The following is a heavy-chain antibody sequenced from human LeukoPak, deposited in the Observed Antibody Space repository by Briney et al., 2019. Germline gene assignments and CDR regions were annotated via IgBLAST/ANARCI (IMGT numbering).Heavy chain of an antibody. CDR2: ISGSGGST. Sequence: GGSLRLSCAASGFTFSSYAMSWVRQAPGKGLEWVSAISGSGGSTYYADSVKGRFTISRDNSKNTLYLQMNSLRAEDTAVYYCAKGLFQMDTAMVTFYYWGQGTLVTVSS. CDR3: AKGLFQMDTAMVTFYY. J-gene: IGHJ4*02. V-gene: IGHV3-23*01. D-gene: IGHD5-18*01. CDR1: GFTFSSYA.